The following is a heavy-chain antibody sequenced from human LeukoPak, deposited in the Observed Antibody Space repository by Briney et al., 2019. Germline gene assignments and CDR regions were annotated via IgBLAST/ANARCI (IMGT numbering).Heavy chain of an antibody. CDR3: STAGSSPTFDY. Sequence: PGGSLRLSCAASGFTFSDYHMSWIRQAPGKGLEWISYISSSGTTIYYADSVKGRFTISRDNAKNSLYLQMNSLRAEDTAVYYCSTAGSSPTFDYWGQGTLVTVSS. V-gene: IGHV3-11*01. CDR1: GFTFSDYH. J-gene: IGHJ4*02. CDR2: ISSSGTTI.